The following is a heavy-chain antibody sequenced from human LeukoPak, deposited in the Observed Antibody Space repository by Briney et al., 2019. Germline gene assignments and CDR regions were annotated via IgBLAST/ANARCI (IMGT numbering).Heavy chain of an antibody. CDR3: ARDLGLYDYGGNIDF. J-gene: IGHJ4*02. CDR2: VSSSSRTI. Sequence: GGSLRLSCTASGFIFNTYSMNWLRQAPGKGLEWVSYVSSSSRTIYYADSVKGRFTISRDNAKNSLYLQMNSLRAEDTAVYYCARDLGLYDYGGNIDFWGQGTLVTVSS. D-gene: IGHD4-23*01. V-gene: IGHV3-48*04. CDR1: GFIFNTYS.